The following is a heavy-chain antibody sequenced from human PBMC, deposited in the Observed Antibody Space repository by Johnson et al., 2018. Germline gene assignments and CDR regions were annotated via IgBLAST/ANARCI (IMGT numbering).Heavy chain of an antibody. CDR2: ISFDGSSK. CDR1: GFTFSTSA. CDR3: AKDLGYYYYMDV. Sequence: QVQLVQSGGGVVQPGRSLRLSCSASGFTFSTSAMHWVRQAPGKGLDWVAFISFDGSSKYYGDSVKGRFTISRDNSDNNLYLQLNSLGAEDTAVYYCAKDLGYYYYMDVWGKGTTVTVSS. J-gene: IGHJ6*03. V-gene: IGHV3-30-3*01.